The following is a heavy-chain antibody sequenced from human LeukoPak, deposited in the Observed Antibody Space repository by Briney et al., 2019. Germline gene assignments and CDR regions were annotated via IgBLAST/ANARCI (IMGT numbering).Heavy chain of an antibody. Sequence: GASVKVSCQASGYTFTDYYMHWVRQAPGQGLAWMGWINPNSGGTNYAQKFQGRVTMTRDTSISTAYMELGRLRSDGTAVYYCAKDLISGRSQTDFPSMDGWGKGTTVTVSS. CDR2: INPNSGGT. V-gene: IGHV1-2*02. J-gene: IGHJ6*03. CDR3: AKDLISGRSQTDFPSMDG. D-gene: IGHD6-19*01. CDR1: GYTFTDYY.